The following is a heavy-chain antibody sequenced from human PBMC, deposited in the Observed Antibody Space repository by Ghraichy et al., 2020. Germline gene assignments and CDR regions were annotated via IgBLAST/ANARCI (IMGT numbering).Heavy chain of an antibody. V-gene: IGHV5-51*01. Sequence: GESLNISCKGSGYGFTNYWIGWVRQMPGKGLELMGIINPHDSNTRYSPSFQGQVTISVDKSINTAYLQWSSLQASDSAMYYCARSYTGEDWFDPWGQGTLVTVSS. J-gene: IGHJ5*02. CDR2: INPHDSNT. D-gene: IGHD3-16*01. CDR1: GYGFTNYW. CDR3: ARSYTGEDWFDP.